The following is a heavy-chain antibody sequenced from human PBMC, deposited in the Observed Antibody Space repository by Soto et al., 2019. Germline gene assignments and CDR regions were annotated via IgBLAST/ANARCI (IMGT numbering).Heavy chain of an antibody. CDR3: MDV. Sequence: QVQLVESGGGVVQPGRSLRLSCAASGFTFSSYGMHWVRQAPGKGLEWVAVISYDGSNKYYADSVKGRFTISRDNYCAKEGGYYGSGSYSVGENYYGMDVWGQGTTVTVSS. D-gene: IGHD3-10*01. J-gene: IGHJ6*02. V-gene: IGHV3-30*03. CDR1: GFTFSSYG. CDR2: ISYDGSNK.